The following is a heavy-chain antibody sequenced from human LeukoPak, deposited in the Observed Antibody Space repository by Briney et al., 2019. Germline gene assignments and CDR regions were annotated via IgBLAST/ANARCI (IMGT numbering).Heavy chain of an antibody. J-gene: IGHJ6*03. Sequence: GGALRLSCAASGFTFSSYSMNWVRQAPGKGLEWVSSISSSSSYIYYADSVKGRFTISRDNAKNSLYLQMNSLRPEAKAVYSCARYPDYSTRSYYYYYMDVXXXGPTVTVXS. D-gene: IGHD4-11*01. CDR1: GFTFSSYS. V-gene: IGHV3-21*01. CDR2: ISSSSSYI. CDR3: ARYPDYSTRSYYYYYMDV.